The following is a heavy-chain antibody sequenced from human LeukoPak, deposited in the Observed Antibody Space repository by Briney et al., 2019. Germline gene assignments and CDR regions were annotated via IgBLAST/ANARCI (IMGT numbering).Heavy chain of an antibody. CDR2: ISYDGSNK. CDR3: ARERGGPLGYYYDSSGYWAFDY. Sequence: PGGSLRLSCAASGFTFSSYAMHWVRQAPGKGLEWVAVISYDGSNKYYADSVKGRFTISRDNSKNTLYLQMNSLRAEDTAVYYCARERGGPLGYYYDSSGYWAFDYWGQGTLVTVSS. V-gene: IGHV3-30*04. D-gene: IGHD3-22*01. J-gene: IGHJ4*02. CDR1: GFTFSSYA.